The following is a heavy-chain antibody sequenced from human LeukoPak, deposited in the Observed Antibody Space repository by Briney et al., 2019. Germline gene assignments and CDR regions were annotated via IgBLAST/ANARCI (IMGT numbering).Heavy chain of an antibody. Sequence: GGSLRLSCAASGFPFNNYAMTWVLQAPGKGLEWVAVISGGGTTAFYADSVKGRFTVSRDNSKNTLFLQVNRLRAEDTAVYYCAKGTNYYDTTTMEVWGQGTTVTVSS. CDR1: GFPFNNYA. V-gene: IGHV3-23*01. CDR2: ISGGGTTA. CDR3: AKGTNYYDTTTMEV. D-gene: IGHD3-22*01. J-gene: IGHJ6*02.